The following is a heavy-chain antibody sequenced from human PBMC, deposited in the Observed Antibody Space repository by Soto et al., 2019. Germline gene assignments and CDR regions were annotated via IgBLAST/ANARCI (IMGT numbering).Heavy chain of an antibody. CDR2: INSDGSST. V-gene: IGHV3-74*01. J-gene: IGHJ4*02. CDR3: ARVKRIRFLEWLSYDY. CDR1: GVTFSSYW. Sequence: GGSLRLSCAASGVTFSSYWMHWVRQAPGKGLVWVSRINSDGSSTSYADSVKGRFTISRDDAKNTLYLQMNSLRAEDTAVYYCARVKRIRFLEWLSYDYWGQGTLVTVSS. D-gene: IGHD3-3*01.